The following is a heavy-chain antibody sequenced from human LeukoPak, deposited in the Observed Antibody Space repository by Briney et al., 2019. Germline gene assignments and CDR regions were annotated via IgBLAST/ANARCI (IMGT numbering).Heavy chain of an antibody. CDR1: GFTSSSRI. Sequence: QPGGSLRLSCAASGFTSSSRIMHWVHQPPGKGLEWVAVISYDGSNEYYTDSVEGRFTISRDNSKNTLYLQMDSLRAEDTAVYYCASVGTRFGEILSYYYMDVWGKGTTVTVSS. J-gene: IGHJ6*03. CDR2: ISYDGSNE. CDR3: ASVGTRFGEILSYYYMDV. V-gene: IGHV3-30-3*01. D-gene: IGHD3-10*01.